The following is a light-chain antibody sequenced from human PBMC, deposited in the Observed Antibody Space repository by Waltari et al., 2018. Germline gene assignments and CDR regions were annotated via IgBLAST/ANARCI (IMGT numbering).Light chain of an antibody. CDR3: QASYTTPYS. Sequence: DLQMTQSPSSLSASAGDRLTISCRASKNIRSYLSWYQQKPGIAPKLVIYAASTLQSGVPSRFSGSGSGTNFTLTITSLQAEDFATYFCQASYTTPYSFGQGTKVEIK. V-gene: IGKV1-39*01. J-gene: IGKJ2*03. CDR1: KNIRSY. CDR2: AAS.